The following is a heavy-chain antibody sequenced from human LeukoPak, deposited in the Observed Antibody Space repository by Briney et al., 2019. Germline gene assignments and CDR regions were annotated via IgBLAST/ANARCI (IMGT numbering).Heavy chain of an antibody. D-gene: IGHD6-13*01. CDR3: ATYSSSWYWFDP. V-gene: IGHV4-34*01. Sequence: SETLSLTCAVYGGSFSGYYWSWIRQPPGKGLEWIGEINHSGSTNYNPSLKSQVTISVDTSKNQFSLKLSSVTAADTAVYYCATYSSSWYWFDPWGQGTLVTVSS. CDR1: GGSFSGYY. CDR2: INHSGST. J-gene: IGHJ5*02.